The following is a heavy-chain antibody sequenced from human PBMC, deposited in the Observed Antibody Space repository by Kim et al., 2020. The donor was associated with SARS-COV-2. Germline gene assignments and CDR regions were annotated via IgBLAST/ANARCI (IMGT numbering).Heavy chain of an antibody. V-gene: IGHV3-30-3*01. Sequence: GGSLRLSCAASGFTFSSYAMHWVRQAPGKGLEWVAVISYDGSNKYYADSVKGRFTISRDNSKNTLYLQMNSLRAEDTAVYYCARDPRASVDSSSWFTYFYGDAFDIWGQGTMVTVSS. D-gene: IGHD6-13*01. CDR1: GFTFSSYA. J-gene: IGHJ3*02. CDR3: ARDPRASVDSSSWFTYFYGDAFDI. CDR2: ISYDGSNK.